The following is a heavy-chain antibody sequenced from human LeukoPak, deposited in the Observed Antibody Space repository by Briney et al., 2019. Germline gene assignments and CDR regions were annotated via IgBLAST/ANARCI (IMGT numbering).Heavy chain of an antibody. Sequence: VASVKVSCKASGGTFSSYAISWVRQAPGQGLEWMGGIIPIFGTANYAQKFQGRVTITADKSTSTAYMELSSLRSEDTAVYYCASHDYGDLYYYYYYYMDVWGKGTTVTVSS. V-gene: IGHV1-69*06. D-gene: IGHD4-17*01. CDR2: IIPIFGTA. CDR1: GGTFSSYA. CDR3: ASHDYGDLYYYYYYYMDV. J-gene: IGHJ6*03.